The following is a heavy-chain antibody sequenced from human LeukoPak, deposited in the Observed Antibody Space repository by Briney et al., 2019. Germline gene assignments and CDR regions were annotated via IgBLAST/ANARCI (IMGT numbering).Heavy chain of an antibody. CDR1: GFTFSSYS. D-gene: IGHD2-2*01. J-gene: IGHJ6*03. Sequence: PGGSLRLSCTASGFTFSSYSMNWVRQAPGKGLEWVSYISCSSSTIYYADSVKGRFTISRDNDKNSLYLQMNSLRAEDTAVYYCAREIAPIASAAPYYSYYMDVWGKGTTVTVSS. V-gene: IGHV3-48*01. CDR2: ISCSSSTI. CDR3: AREIAPIASAAPYYSYYMDV.